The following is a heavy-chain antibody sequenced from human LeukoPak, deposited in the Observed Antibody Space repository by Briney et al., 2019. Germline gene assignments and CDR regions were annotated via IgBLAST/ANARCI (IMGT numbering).Heavy chain of an antibody. Sequence: SVKVSCKASGGTFSSYAISWVRQAPGQGLEWMGGIIPIFGTANYAQKFQGRVTITADESTSTAYMELSSLRSEGTAVYYCARDNSNYYDSSGYYYAHYFDYWGQGTLVTVSS. J-gene: IGHJ4*02. CDR1: GGTFSSYA. CDR2: IIPIFGTA. D-gene: IGHD3-22*01. V-gene: IGHV1-69*01. CDR3: ARDNSNYYDSSGYYYAHYFDY.